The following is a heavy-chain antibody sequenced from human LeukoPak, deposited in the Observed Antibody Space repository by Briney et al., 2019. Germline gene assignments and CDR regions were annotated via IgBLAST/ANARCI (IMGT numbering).Heavy chain of an antibody. D-gene: IGHD3-10*01. Sequence: ASVKVSCKASGYTFTDCYLHWVRQAPGQGLEWMGYVNPNNGGTNYAQKFQGRVTMTRDTSISTAYMELSRLTSDDTAVYSCARGSASGSRYPFDYWGQGSLVTVSS. CDR2: VNPNNGGT. CDR1: GYTFTDCY. V-gene: IGHV1-2*02. CDR3: ARGSASGSRYPFDY. J-gene: IGHJ4*02.